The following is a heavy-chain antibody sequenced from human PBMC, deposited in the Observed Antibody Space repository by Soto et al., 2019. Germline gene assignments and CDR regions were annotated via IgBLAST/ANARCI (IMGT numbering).Heavy chain of an antibody. CDR3: AKAAADCRES. Sequence: QVQLQESGPGLVKPSGTLSLTCVVSGASISNSHWLSGVRLPPGEGLEWIGEIYHSGSTNYNPSLGSRVTISVDKSKNQRSLRLNSVTAADTAVYYCAKAAADCRESWGPGTLVTVSS. J-gene: IGHJ5*02. D-gene: IGHD2-21*02. V-gene: IGHV4-4*02. CDR2: IYHSGST. CDR1: GASISNSHW.